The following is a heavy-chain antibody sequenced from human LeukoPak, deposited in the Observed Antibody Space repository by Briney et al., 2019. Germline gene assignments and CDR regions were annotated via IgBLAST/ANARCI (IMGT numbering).Heavy chain of an antibody. J-gene: IGHJ6*03. CDR3: ARGADKEVYYYHYYMDV. CDR1: GFTFSDYY. CDR2: ISSNLKTI. Sequence: PGGSLRLSCAASGFTFSDYYMSWIRQAPGRGLEFVSYISSNLKTIYYADSVKGRFTISRDNAKKSLYLQMNSLRAEDTAVYYCARGADKEVYYYHYYMDVWGKGTAVTVSS. V-gene: IGHV3-11*04.